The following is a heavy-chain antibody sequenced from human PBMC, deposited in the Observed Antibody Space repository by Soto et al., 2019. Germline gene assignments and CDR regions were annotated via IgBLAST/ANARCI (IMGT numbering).Heavy chain of an antibody. D-gene: IGHD2-21*02. Sequence: QVQLQQSGPGLVKPSQTLSLTCTVSGDSISSDYYHWTWIRQSPGKGLEWIGYIHHSGSILYNPSLNSPVTISVDTSRNQFSLHLTSVTAADTAVYFCAREDDGGDSLDVWGQGTTVTVSS. CDR1: GDSISSDYYH. V-gene: IGHV4-30-4*08. CDR2: IHHSGSI. CDR3: AREDDGGDSLDV. J-gene: IGHJ6*02.